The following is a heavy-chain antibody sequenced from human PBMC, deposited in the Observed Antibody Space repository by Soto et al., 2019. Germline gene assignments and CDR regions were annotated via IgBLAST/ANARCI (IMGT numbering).Heavy chain of an antibody. D-gene: IGHD6-19*01. CDR3: ARELLGSGWYSPRHFDY. CDR2: IIPIFGTA. CDR1: GGTFSSYA. Sequence: QVQLVQSGAEVKKPGSSVKVSCKASGGTFSSYAISWVRQAPGQGLEWMGGIIPIFGTANYAQKLQGRVTNPADKSTSTAYMELSSLRSEDTAVYYCARELLGSGWYSPRHFDYWGQGTLVTVSS. J-gene: IGHJ4*02. V-gene: IGHV1-69*06.